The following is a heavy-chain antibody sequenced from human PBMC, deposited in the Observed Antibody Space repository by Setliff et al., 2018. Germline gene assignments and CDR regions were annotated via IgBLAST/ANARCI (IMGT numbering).Heavy chain of an antibody. J-gene: IGHJ4*02. D-gene: IGHD1-26*01. CDR3: ARDRGSGSYFLRYFDY. V-gene: IGHV3-48*04. CDR2: ISSSGSTI. Sequence: PGGSLRLSCAASGFTFNRHNMNWVRQAPGKGLEWVSYISSSGSTIYYADSVKGRFTISRDNAKNSLYLQMNSLRAEDTAVYYCARDRGSGSYFLRYFDYWGQGTLVTVSS. CDR1: GFTFNRHN.